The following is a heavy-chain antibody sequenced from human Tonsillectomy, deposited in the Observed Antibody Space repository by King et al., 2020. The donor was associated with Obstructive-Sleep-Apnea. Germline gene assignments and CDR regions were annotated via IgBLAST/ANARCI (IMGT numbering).Heavy chain of an antibody. V-gene: IGHV3-23*04. D-gene: IGHD3-3*02. Sequence: VQLVESGGGLVQPGGSLRLSCAASGFPFSNYAMSWVRQAPGKGLEWVSAITRSGDKTYYAGSVKGRFTISRDTSRNTLYLQMNRLRDDDTALYYRVKDWGSEDDGISNGGQATLVSVSS. J-gene: IGHJ4*02. CDR3: VKDWGSEDDGISN. CDR1: GFPFSNYA. CDR2: ITRSGDKT.